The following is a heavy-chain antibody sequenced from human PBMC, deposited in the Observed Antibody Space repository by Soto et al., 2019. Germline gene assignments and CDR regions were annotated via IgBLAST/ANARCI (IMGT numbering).Heavy chain of an antibody. D-gene: IGHD2-2*01. J-gene: IGHJ3*02. CDR3: AKDRAYCISTSCSDAFDI. CDR1: GFTFSSYG. Sequence: QVQLVESGGGVVQPGRSLRLSCAASGFTFSSYGMHWVRQAPGKGLEWVAVISYDGSNKYYADSVKGRFTISRDNSKNKLYLQMNSLRAEDTAVYYCAKDRAYCISTSCSDAFDIWGQGTMVTVSS. V-gene: IGHV3-30*18. CDR2: ISYDGSNK.